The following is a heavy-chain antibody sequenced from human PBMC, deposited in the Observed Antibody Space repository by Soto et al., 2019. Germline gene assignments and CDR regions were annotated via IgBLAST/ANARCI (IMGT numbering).Heavy chain of an antibody. V-gene: IGHV3-7*01. CDR3: ATARYIGH. D-gene: IGHD2-15*01. CDR2: IKEDGSEK. J-gene: IGHJ4*02. Sequence: GGSLRLSCAASGFTFSSYWMSWVRQAPGKGPEWVANIKEDGSEKNYVDSVKGRLTISRDNAKNSLYLQMNSLRAEDTAVYYCATARYIGHCGKGALITVSS. CDR1: GFTFSSYW.